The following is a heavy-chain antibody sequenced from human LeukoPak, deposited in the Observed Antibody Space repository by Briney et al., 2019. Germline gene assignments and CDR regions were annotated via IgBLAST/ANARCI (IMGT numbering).Heavy chain of an antibody. Sequence: GGSLRLSCASSGFTINNYGMTWVRQAPGKGLKWVSTISGRGDSTYYADSVKGRFTISRDNSKNTLYLQMSSLRVEDTARYYCARSPPYTAATGYYYYYMDVWGRGTTVTVSS. CDR1: GFTINNYG. CDR2: ISGRGDST. D-gene: IGHD6-13*01. CDR3: ARSPPYTAATGYYYYYMDV. J-gene: IGHJ6*03. V-gene: IGHV3-23*01.